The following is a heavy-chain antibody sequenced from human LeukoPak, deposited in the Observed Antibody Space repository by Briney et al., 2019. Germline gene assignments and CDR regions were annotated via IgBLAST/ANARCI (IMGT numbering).Heavy chain of an antibody. CDR3: TTDIYRLWFFDY. V-gene: IGHV3-15*01. Sequence: GGSLRLSCAASGITFSNAWMSWVRQAPGKGLEWVGRIKSKTDGGTTDYAAPAKGRFTISGDDSKNTLYLQMNSLKTEDTAVYYCTTDIYRLWFFDYWGQGTLVTVSS. J-gene: IGHJ4*02. CDR2: IKSKTDGGTT. D-gene: IGHD3-10*01. CDR1: GITFSNAW.